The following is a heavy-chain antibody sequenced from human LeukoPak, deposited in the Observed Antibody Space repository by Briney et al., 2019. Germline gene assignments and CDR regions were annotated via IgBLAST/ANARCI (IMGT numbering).Heavy chain of an antibody. CDR3: ARQIEVAGHDAFDI. J-gene: IGHJ3*02. CDR2: IYPGDSDT. CDR1: GYNFSDYW. Sequence: GESLKISCKGSGYNFSDYWIGWVHQTPGKGPEWMGIIYPGDSDTRNSPSFQGQVTISADKSISTAYLQWRSLKASDTAMYYCARQIEVAGHDAFDIWGQGTMVTFSS. V-gene: IGHV5-51*07. D-gene: IGHD6-19*01.